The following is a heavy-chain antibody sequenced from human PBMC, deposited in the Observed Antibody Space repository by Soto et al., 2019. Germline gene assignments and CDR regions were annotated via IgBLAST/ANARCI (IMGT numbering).Heavy chain of an antibody. CDR2: VSPYDGYT. Sequence: ASVKVSCKASGYTFSSYGINWVRQAPGQGLEWLGWVSPYDGYTNYAQILQGRASMTTDTSTKTAYMEVRSLRSDDTAVYYCARGGYYDSSGSRNYFYYGMNVWGQ. J-gene: IGHJ6*02. CDR1: GYTFSSYG. CDR3: ARGGYYDSSGSRNYFYYGMNV. V-gene: IGHV1-18*01. D-gene: IGHD3-22*01.